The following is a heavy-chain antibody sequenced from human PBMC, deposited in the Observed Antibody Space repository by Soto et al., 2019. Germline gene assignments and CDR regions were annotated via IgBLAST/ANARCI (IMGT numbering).Heavy chain of an antibody. CDR1: GFTFSDYY. D-gene: IGHD4-17*01. Sequence: QVQLVASGGGLVKPGGSLRLSCEASGFTFSDYYMSWIRQAPGKGLEWVSYISCSGNTIYYAASVKGRFAISRDNAKNSLYLPMIRLRVEDTAVYYCARGATVTTWLYGYWGQGTLVTVSS. CDR3: ARGATVTTWLYGY. J-gene: IGHJ4*02. CDR2: ISCSGNTI. V-gene: IGHV3-11*01.